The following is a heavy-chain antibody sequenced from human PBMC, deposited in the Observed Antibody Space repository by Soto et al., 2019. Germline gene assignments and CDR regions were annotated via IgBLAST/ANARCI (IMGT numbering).Heavy chain of an antibody. CDR3: ARVPAAARYYYYYMDV. V-gene: IGHV4-34*01. CDR1: GGSFSGYY. Sequence: PSETLSLTCAVYGGSFSGYYWSWIRQPPGKGLEWIGEINHSGSTNYNPSLKSRVTISVDTSKNQFSLKLSSVTAADTAVYYCARVPAAARYYYYYMDVWGKGTTVTVSS. CDR2: INHSGST. J-gene: IGHJ6*03. D-gene: IGHD2-2*01.